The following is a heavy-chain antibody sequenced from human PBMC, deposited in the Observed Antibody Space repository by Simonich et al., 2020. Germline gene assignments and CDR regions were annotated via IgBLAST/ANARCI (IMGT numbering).Heavy chain of an antibody. CDR2: IRGSGGST. CDR3: AKDSSLVGATDWFDP. D-gene: IGHD1-26*01. Sequence: EVQLLESGGGLVQPGGSLRLSCAASGFTFSSYAMSWVRQAQGKGLEVFSSIRGSGGSTYYADSVKGRFTISRDNSKNTLYLQMNSLRAEDTAVYYCAKDSSLVGATDWFDPWGQGTLVTVSS. V-gene: IGHV3-23*01. J-gene: IGHJ5*02. CDR1: GFTFSSYA.